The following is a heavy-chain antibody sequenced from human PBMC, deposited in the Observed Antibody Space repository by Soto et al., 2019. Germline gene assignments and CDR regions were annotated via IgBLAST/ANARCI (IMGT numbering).Heavy chain of an antibody. CDR1: GYTFTSYA. CDR2: INAGNGNT. J-gene: IGHJ4*02. V-gene: IGHV1-3*01. CDR3: ASVWPAAAGPGFDY. Sequence: QVQLVQSGAEVKKPGASVKVSCKASGYTFTSYAMHWVRQAPGQRLEWMGWINAGNGNTKYSQKFQGRVTITRDTSASTAYMEVSSLRSEDTAVYYCASVWPAAAGPGFDYWGQGTLVTVSS. D-gene: IGHD6-13*01.